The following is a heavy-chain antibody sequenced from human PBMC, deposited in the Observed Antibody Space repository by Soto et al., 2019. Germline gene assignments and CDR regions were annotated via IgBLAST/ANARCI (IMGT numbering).Heavy chain of an antibody. Sequence: PGGSLRLSCAASGFTFRDHAMHWVRQAPGKGREWLAIIWNDGSNKFYAGSVQGRFTISRDNSKNTVYLQMNTLSAEDTAVYYCARAPFPDVDIYAMDVWGQGTTVTVSS. D-gene: IGHD5-12*01. J-gene: IGHJ6*02. V-gene: IGHV3-33*01. CDR1: GFTFRDHA. CDR2: IWNDGSNK. CDR3: ARAPFPDVDIYAMDV.